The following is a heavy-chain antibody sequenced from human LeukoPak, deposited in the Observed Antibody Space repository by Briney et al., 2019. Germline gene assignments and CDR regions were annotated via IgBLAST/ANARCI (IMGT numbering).Heavy chain of an antibody. CDR3: ARGRYSSGWYPDY. Sequence: SETLSLTCAVYGGSFSGYYWSWIRQPPGKGLEWIGEINHSGSTNYNPSLKSRVTISVDTSKNQFTLKLSSVTAADTAVYYCARGRYSSGWYPDYWGQGTLVTVSS. D-gene: IGHD6-19*01. V-gene: IGHV4-34*01. CDR2: INHSGST. J-gene: IGHJ4*02. CDR1: GGSFSGYY.